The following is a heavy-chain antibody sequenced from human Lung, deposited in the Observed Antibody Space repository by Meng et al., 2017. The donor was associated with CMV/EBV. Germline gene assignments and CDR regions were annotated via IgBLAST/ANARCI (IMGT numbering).Heavy chain of an antibody. CDR3: ARKVGRTPSDY. Sequence: HITLKESGPTLVKPTQTLTLTCTFSGFSLSTSGVSVGWIRQPPGKALEWLALIYWDDDERYSPSLKSRLTITKDTSKNQVVLKMTNMDPVDTAICYWARKVGRTPSDYWGQGTLVTVSS. D-gene: IGHD4-23*01. CDR1: GFSLSTSGVS. V-gene: IGHV2-5*02. J-gene: IGHJ4*02. CDR2: IYWDDDE.